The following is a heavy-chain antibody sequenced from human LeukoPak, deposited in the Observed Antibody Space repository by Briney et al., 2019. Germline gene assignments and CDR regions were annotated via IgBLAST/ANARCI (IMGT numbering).Heavy chain of an antibody. D-gene: IGHD3-9*01. J-gene: IGHJ4*02. Sequence: PGGSLRLSCAASGFTFSSYSMNWVRQAPGKGLEWVSSISSSSSYIYYADPVKGRFTISRDNAKNSLYLQMNSLRAEDTAVYYCAREASSRYYDILTGYPPDYWGQGTLVTVSS. CDR3: AREASSRYYDILTGYPPDY. V-gene: IGHV3-21*01. CDR2: ISSSSSYI. CDR1: GFTFSSYS.